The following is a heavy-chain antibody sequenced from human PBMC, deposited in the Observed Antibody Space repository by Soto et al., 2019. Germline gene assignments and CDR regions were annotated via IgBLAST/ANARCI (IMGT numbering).Heavy chain of an antibody. D-gene: IGHD6-13*01. Sequence: EVQLLESGGGLVQPGGSLRLSCAASGFTFSSYAMRWVRQAPGKGLEWVSAISGSGGSTYYADSVTGRFTISRDNSKLTLYLQMNSLRAGVTAVYYCARRGPGTYFDYWGQGTLVTVPS. V-gene: IGHV3-23*01. CDR1: GFTFSSYA. CDR2: ISGSGGST. J-gene: IGHJ4*02. CDR3: ARRGPGTYFDY.